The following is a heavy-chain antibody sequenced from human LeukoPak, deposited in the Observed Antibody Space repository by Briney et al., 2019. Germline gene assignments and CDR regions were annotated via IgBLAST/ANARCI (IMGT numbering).Heavy chain of an antibody. CDR2: INSNSGGT. Sequence: ASVKVSCKASGYTFTGYYMHWVRQAPGQGLEWMGWINSNSGGTNYAQKFQGRVTMTRDTSISTAYMELSRLRSDDTAVYYCARTLAGISRGAFDYWGQGTLVTVSS. D-gene: IGHD6-13*01. CDR1: GYTFTGYY. J-gene: IGHJ4*02. V-gene: IGHV1-2*02. CDR3: ARTLAGISRGAFDY.